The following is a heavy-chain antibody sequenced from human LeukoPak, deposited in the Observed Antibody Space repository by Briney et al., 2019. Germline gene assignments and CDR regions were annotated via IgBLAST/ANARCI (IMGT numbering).Heavy chain of an antibody. V-gene: IGHV3-33*01. CDR1: GFTFNSYG. Sequence: GGSLRLSCAASGFTFNSYGMRWVRQAPGKGLEWVAVIWYDGSKKYHADSVKGRFTISRDNSKNTLYLQMNSLRAEDTAVYYCARDRELNTADYWGQGTLVTVSS. CDR2: IWYDGSKK. J-gene: IGHJ4*02. CDR3: ARDRELNTADY. D-gene: IGHD4-17*01.